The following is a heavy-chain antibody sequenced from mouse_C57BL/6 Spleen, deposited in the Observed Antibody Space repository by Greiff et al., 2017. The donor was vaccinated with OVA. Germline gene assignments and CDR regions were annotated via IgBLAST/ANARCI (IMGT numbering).Heavy chain of an antibody. Sequence: EVQLQQSGPGLVKPSQSLSLTCSVTGYSITSGYYWNWIRQFPGNKLEWMGYISYDGSNNYKPSLKNRITITRDTSKNQFFLKLNSVTTEDTATYYCARGYYYGSSYGYFDVWGTGTTVTVSS. J-gene: IGHJ1*03. V-gene: IGHV3-6*01. CDR2: ISYDGSN. D-gene: IGHD1-1*01. CDR1: GYSITSGYY. CDR3: ARGYYYGSSYGYFDV.